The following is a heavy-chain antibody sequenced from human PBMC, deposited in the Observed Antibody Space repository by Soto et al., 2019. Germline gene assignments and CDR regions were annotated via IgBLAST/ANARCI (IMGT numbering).Heavy chain of an antibody. J-gene: IGHJ4*02. CDR2: IYDSGST. Sequence: QLQLQESGPGLVKPSVTLSLTCTVSGGSISSSYYWGWIRQPQGKGLEWIGSIYDSGSTYYNPSLKSRVTISVDTSKNQFSLKLSSVTAADTAVYYCATLWFGEADYWGQGTLVTVSS. V-gene: IGHV4-39*01. CDR3: ATLWFGEADY. CDR1: GGSISSSYY. D-gene: IGHD3-10*01.